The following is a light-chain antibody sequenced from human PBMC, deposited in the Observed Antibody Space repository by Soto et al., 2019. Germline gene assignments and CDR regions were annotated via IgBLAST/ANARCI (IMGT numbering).Light chain of an antibody. CDR3: QQYGSSPPIT. J-gene: IGKJ3*01. CDR1: QSVSSN. V-gene: IGKV3-20*01. CDR2: GAS. Sequence: IVLTQSPGTLSLSPGERATLSCRASQSVSSNLAWYQQKLGQAPRLLIYGASTRATGVPARFSGSGSGTEFTLTISRLEPEDFAVYYCQQYGSSPPITFGPGTKVDIK.